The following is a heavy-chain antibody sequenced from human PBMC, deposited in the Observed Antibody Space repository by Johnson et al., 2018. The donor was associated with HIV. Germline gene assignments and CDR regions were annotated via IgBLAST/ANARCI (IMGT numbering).Heavy chain of an antibody. V-gene: IGHV3-66*01. CDR2: IYSRGGS. CDR1: GFTVSSSS. D-gene: IGHD3-3*01. CDR3: ATYKFGSGYALDS. J-gene: IGHJ3*02. Sequence: EAQLVESGGGLVQPGGSLRLSCAEYGFTVSSSSMSWVRQAPGKGLEWVSVIYSRGGSYFVDSARGRFTISRDNSKWELYLQMDRLTAEDTAVYYCATYKFGSGYALDSGGQGKTVTVSS.